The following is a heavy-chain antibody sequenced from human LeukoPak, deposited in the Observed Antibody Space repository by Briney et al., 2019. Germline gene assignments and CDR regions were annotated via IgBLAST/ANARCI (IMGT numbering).Heavy chain of an antibody. CDR2: ISAYNGNT. D-gene: IGHD4-17*01. V-gene: IGHV1-18*03. CDR3: VREIARGDYGGANAFDI. J-gene: IGHJ3*02. CDR1: GYTFTSYG. Sequence: ASVNVSCKASGYTFTSYGISWVRQAPGQGLEWMGWISAYNGNTNYAQKLQGRVTMTTDTSTSTAYMELRSLRSEDLAVYYCVREIARGDYGGANAFDIWGQGTMVTVSS.